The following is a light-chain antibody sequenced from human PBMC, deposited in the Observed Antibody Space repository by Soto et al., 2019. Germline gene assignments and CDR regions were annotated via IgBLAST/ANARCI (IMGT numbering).Light chain of an antibody. CDR1: SSDVGGYNY. CDR3: SSYTTSNTRQIV. Sequence: QPVLTQPASVSVSPGQSITISCTGTSSDVGGYNYVSWYQHHPGKAPKLLIYDVSNRPSGISNRFSGSKSDNTASLTISGLQPEDEADYYCSSYTTSNTRQIVFGTGTKVTVL. CDR2: DVS. J-gene: IGLJ1*01. V-gene: IGLV2-14*03.